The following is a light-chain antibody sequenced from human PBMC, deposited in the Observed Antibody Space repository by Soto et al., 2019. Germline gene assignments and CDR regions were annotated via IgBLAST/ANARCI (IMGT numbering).Light chain of an antibody. CDR2: EVS. CDR1: SSDVGGYKY. V-gene: IGLV2-14*01. J-gene: IGLJ2*01. Sequence: QSALTQPASVSGSPGQSITIPCTGTSSDVGGYKYVSWYQHHPGKAPKLMIFEVSNRPSGVSVRFSGSKSGNTASLTISGLQAEDEADYYCSSSTSSSTPHLVFGGGTQLTVL. CDR3: SSSTSSSTPHLV.